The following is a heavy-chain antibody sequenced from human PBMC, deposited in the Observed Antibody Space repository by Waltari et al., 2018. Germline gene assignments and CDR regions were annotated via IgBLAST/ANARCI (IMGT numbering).Heavy chain of an antibody. CDR3: ARDADCSGGSCYSVSYYYYGMDV. CDR1: GYTFTSYA. Sequence: QVQLVQSGSELKKPGASVKVSCKASGYTFTSYAMNWVRQAPGQGLEWMGWINTNTGNPTYAQGFTGRFVFSLDTSVSTAYLQISSLKAEDTAVYYCARDADCSGGSCYSVSYYYYGMDVWGQGTTVTVSS. D-gene: IGHD2-15*01. V-gene: IGHV7-4-1*02. J-gene: IGHJ6*02. CDR2: INTNTGNP.